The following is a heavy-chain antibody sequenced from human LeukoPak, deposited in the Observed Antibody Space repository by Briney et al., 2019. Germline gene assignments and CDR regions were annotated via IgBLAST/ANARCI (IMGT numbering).Heavy chain of an antibody. Sequence: ASVKVSCKASGYTFTSYYMHWVRQAPGQGLEWMGIINTSGGSTSYAQKFQGRVTMTRDTSTSTVYMELSSLRSEDTAVYYCARAKLRYCDWSPYGMGYWGQGALVTVSS. J-gene: IGHJ4*02. CDR1: GYTFTSYY. V-gene: IGHV1-46*01. CDR2: INTSGGST. D-gene: IGHD3-9*01. CDR3: ARAKLRYCDWSPYGMGY.